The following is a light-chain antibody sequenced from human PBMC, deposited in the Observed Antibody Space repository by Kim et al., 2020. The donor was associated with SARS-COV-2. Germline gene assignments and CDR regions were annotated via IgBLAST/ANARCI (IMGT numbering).Light chain of an antibody. CDR3: QHYYNVPNT. CDR1: QSIGTS. V-gene: IGKV1-39*01. CDR2: RAS. J-gene: IGKJ2*01. Sequence: DIQVTQSPSSLSASVGDRVTITCRATQSIGTSLNWFQQKPGKAPNYLIYRASNLQSGVPSRFSGSGSGTDFTLTIRSLQPEDFATYYCQHYYNVPNTFGQGTKVDIK.